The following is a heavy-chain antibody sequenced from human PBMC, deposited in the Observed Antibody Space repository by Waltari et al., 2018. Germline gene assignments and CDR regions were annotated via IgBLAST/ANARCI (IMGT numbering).Heavy chain of an antibody. Sequence: EVQLLESGGGLVQPGGSLRLSCAASGFTFSSYAMSWVRQAPGKGLEWVSVIYSGGSSTYYADSVKGRFTISRDNSKNTLYLQMNSLRAEDTAVYYCAKISGSYYVDYWGQGTLVTVSS. D-gene: IGHD1-26*01. J-gene: IGHJ4*02. CDR3: AKISGSYYVDY. CDR2: IYSGGSST. V-gene: IGHV3-23*03. CDR1: GFTFSSYA.